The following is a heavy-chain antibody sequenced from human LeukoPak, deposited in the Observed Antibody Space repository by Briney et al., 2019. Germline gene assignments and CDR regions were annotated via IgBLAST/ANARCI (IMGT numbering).Heavy chain of an antibody. J-gene: IGHJ3*02. CDR3: ARGGGSGWYWNDAFDI. CDR2: ISSSSSYI. V-gene: IGHV3-21*01. CDR1: GFTFSSYS. D-gene: IGHD6-19*01. Sequence: PGGSLRLSCAASGFTFSSYSMNWVRQAPGKGLEWASSISSSSSYIYYADSVKGRFTISRDNAKNSLYLQMNSLRAEDTAVYYCARGGGSGWYWNDAFDIWGQGTMVTVSS.